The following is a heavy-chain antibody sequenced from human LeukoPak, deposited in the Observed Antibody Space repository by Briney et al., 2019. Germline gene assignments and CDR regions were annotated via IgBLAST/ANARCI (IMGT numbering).Heavy chain of an antibody. CDR3: ARYCFDGSGYSNWFDP. Sequence: SETLSLTCTVSGGSISSGGHYWTWIRQHPGKGLEWIAYTHYSGTTYYNPSLKSRVTISLDTSKNQFSLKLSSVTAADTAVYYCARYCFDGSGYSNWFDPWGQGTLVTVSS. CDR2: THYSGTT. V-gene: IGHV4-31*03. CDR1: GGSISSGGHY. J-gene: IGHJ5*02. D-gene: IGHD3-22*01.